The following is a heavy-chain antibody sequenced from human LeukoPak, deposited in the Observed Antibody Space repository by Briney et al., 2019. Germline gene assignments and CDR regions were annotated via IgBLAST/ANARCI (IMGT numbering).Heavy chain of an antibody. CDR2: IWYDGSNK. CDR3: ARADSPHDAFDI. Sequence: GGSLRLSCAASGFTFSSYGMHWVRQAPGKGLEWVALIWYDGSNKYYADSVKGRLTISRDNSKNTLYLQMNSLRAEDTAVYYCARADSPHDAFDIWGQGTMVTVSS. CDR1: GFTFSSYG. V-gene: IGHV3-30*02. D-gene: IGHD2-15*01. J-gene: IGHJ3*02.